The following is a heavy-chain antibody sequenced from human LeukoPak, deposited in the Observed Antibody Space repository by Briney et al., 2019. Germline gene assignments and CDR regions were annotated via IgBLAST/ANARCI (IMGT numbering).Heavy chain of an antibody. Sequence: ASVKVSCKVSVYTLTELSMHWVRQAPGKGLEWMGGFDPEDGETIYAQKFQGRVTMTEDTSTDTAYMELSSLRSEDTAVYYCATGPPLSGSYQPPFDYWGQGTLVTVSS. J-gene: IGHJ4*02. D-gene: IGHD1-26*01. CDR3: ATGPPLSGSYQPPFDY. CDR2: FDPEDGET. CDR1: VYTLTELS. V-gene: IGHV1-24*01.